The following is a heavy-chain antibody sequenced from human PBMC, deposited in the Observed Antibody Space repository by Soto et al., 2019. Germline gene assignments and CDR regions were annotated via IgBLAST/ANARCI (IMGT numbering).Heavy chain of an antibody. CDR2: ISGSGGST. CDR3: ALWGLVSVNGMDV. Sequence: EVQLLESGGGLVQPGGSLRLSCAASGFTFSSYAMSWVRQAPGKGLEWVSGISGSGGSTYYADSVKGRFTISRDNSKNTLYLQMNSLRVEDTAVYYCALWGLVSVNGMDVWGQGTTVTVSS. D-gene: IGHD3-9*01. CDR1: GFTFSSYA. J-gene: IGHJ6*02. V-gene: IGHV3-23*01.